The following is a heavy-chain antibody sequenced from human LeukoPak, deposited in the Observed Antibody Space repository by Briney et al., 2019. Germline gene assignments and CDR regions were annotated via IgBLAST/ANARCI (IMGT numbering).Heavy chain of an antibody. Sequence: KPSETLPLTCTVSGGSVSSGSYYWSWIRQPPGKGLEWIGYIYYSGSTNYNPSLKSRVTISKDTSKNQFSLNLTSVTAADTAVYYCARGMGYSYGLYYFDYWGQGTLVTVSS. V-gene: IGHV4-61*01. D-gene: IGHD5-18*01. CDR3: ARGMGYSYGLYYFDY. J-gene: IGHJ4*02. CDR2: IYYSGST. CDR1: GGSVSSGSYY.